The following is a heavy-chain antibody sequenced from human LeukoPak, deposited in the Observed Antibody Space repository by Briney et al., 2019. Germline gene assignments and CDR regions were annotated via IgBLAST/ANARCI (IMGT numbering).Heavy chain of an antibody. D-gene: IGHD3-10*01. Sequence: ASVKVSCKVSGNTLSELSIHWVRQTPGQGLEWMGGFDPEDGETIYAETFQARVTMTEDTSTDTAYMQLTNLRSEDTAVYFCATEAELAWAPYYYGLDVWGQGTTVTVSS. J-gene: IGHJ6*02. CDR1: GNTLSELS. V-gene: IGHV1-24*01. CDR3: ATEAELAWAPYYYGLDV. CDR2: FDPEDGET.